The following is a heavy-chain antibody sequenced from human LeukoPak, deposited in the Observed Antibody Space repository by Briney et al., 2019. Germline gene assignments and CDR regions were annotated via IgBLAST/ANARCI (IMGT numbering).Heavy chain of an antibody. V-gene: IGHV3-9*01. CDR3: AREKYCSSTSCYAFDI. CDR1: GFTFDDYA. Sequence: GRSLRLSCAASGFTFDDYALHWVRQAPGKGLEWVSGISWNSGSIGYADSVKGRFTISRDNSKNTLYLQMNSLRAEDTAVYYCAREKYCSSTSCYAFDIWGQGTMVTVSS. J-gene: IGHJ3*02. D-gene: IGHD2-2*01. CDR2: ISWNSGSI.